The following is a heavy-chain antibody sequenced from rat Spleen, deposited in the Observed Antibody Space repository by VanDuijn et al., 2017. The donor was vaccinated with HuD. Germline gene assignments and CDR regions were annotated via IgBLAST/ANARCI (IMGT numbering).Heavy chain of an antibody. CDR2: ITKSSGGT. D-gene: IGHD4-6*01. CDR1: GCPFNNYW. Sequence: EVQLVESGGGLVQPGRSLKLSCVASGCPFNNYWMTWIRQAPGKALEWVASITKSSGGTHYPDSVKGRFTISRDIAKSTLYLQMNDLRSEETATYYCTRGTYFRHWGQGVMVTVSS. V-gene: IGHV5-31*01. J-gene: IGHJ2*01. CDR3: TRGTYFRH.